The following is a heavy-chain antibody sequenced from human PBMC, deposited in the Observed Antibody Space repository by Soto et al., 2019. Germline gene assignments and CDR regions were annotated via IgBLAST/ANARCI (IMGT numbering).Heavy chain of an antibody. CDR1: GGSISSSSYY. Sequence: LSLTCTVSGGSISSSSYYWGWIRQPPGKGLEWIGSMDYSGSTYYNPSLKSRVTISVDTSKNQFSLKLSSLTAADTAVYYCARRQRLRIIDRWGQGTLVTVSS. CDR2: MDYSGST. V-gene: IGHV4-39*01. CDR3: ARRQRLRIIDR. J-gene: IGHJ5*02. D-gene: IGHD6-25*01.